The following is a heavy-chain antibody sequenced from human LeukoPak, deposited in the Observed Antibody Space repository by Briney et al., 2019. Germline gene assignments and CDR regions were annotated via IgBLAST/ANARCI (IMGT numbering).Heavy chain of an antibody. CDR2: IKQDGSEK. Sequence: GSLRLSCAASEFIFSGYWMNWVRQAPGKGLEWVANIKQDGSEKQYVDSVRGRFTISRDNAKNSLYLQMNSLRVEDTAVYYCARDSFVGAADYWGQGTLVTVSS. J-gene: IGHJ4*02. V-gene: IGHV3-7*01. CDR3: ARDSFVGAADY. D-gene: IGHD6-13*01. CDR1: EFIFSGYW.